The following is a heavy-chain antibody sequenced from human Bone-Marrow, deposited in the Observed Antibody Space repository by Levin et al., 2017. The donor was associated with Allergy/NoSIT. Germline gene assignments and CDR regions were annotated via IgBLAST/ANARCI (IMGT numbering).Heavy chain of an antibody. Sequence: GESLKISCAASGFTFNRHSMHWVRQAPGKGLEWVSSISSYSTYIYYADSMKGRFTISRDNAKNSLYLQVNSLRADDTAVYYCARGDSNGYYYVDAVDYWGQGTLVIVSS. V-gene: IGHV3-21*01. CDR1: GFTFNRHS. D-gene: IGHD3-22*01. CDR3: ARGDSNGYYYVDAVDY. J-gene: IGHJ4*02. CDR2: ISSYSTYI.